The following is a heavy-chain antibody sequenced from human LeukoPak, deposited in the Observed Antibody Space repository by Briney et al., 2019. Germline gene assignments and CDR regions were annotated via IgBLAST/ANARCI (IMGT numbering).Heavy chain of an antibody. J-gene: IGHJ4*02. CDR1: GGSIRSYY. D-gene: IGHD4-17*01. CDR2: INHSGST. V-gene: IGHV4-34*01. Sequence: PSETLSLTCTVSGGSIRSYYWSWIRQPPGKGLEWIGEINHSGSTNYNPSLKSRVTISVDTSKNQFSLKLSSVTAADTAVYYCARGTMTTVTYYFDYWGQGTLVTVSS. CDR3: ARGTMTTVTYYFDY.